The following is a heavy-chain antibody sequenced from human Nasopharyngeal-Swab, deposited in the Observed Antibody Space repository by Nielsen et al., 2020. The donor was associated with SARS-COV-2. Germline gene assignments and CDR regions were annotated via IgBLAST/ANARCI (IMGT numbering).Heavy chain of an antibody. D-gene: IGHD3-22*01. V-gene: IGHV4-31*02. CDR3: ARETIPYDSSGFDAFDI. CDR2: IYYSGST. J-gene: IGHJ3*02. Sequence: RQPPGKGLEWIGYIYYSGSTYYNPSLKSRVTISVDTSKNQFSLKLSSVTAADTAVYYCARETIPYDSSGFDAFDIWGQGTMVTVSS.